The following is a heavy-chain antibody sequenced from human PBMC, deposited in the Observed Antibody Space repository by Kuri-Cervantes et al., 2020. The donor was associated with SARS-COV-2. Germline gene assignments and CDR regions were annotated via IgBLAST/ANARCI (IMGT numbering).Heavy chain of an antibody. V-gene: IGHV1-69*04. Sequence: SVKVSCKASGGTFSSYAISWVRQAPGQGLEWMGRIIPILGIANYAQKFQGRVTITADKSTSTAYMELSSLRSEDTAVYYCARDSLAVAGTLVDWGQGTLVTVSS. CDR2: IIPILGIA. CDR3: ARDSLAVAGTLVD. CDR1: GGTFSSYA. D-gene: IGHD6-19*01. J-gene: IGHJ4*02.